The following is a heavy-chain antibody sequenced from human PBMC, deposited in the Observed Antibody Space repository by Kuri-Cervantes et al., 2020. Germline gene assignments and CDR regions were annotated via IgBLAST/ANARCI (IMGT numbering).Heavy chain of an antibody. CDR3: GRESDDYVWGRFDY. CDR1: GYTFTSYY. J-gene: IGHJ4*02. D-gene: IGHD3-16*01. CDR2: IIPIFGTA. V-gene: IGHV1-69*05. Sequence: SVKVSCKASGYTFTSYYMHWVRQAPGQGLEWMGGIIPIFGTANYAQKFQGRVTITTDESTSTAYMELSSLRSEDTAVYYCGRESDDYVWGRFDYWGQGTLVTVSS.